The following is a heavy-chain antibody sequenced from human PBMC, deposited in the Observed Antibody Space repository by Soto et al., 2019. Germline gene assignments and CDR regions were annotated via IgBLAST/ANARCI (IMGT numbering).Heavy chain of an antibody. D-gene: IGHD2-15*01. J-gene: IGHJ4*02. Sequence: GSLRLSCAASGFTFSDYPMNWVRQAPGKGLEWVSSIRTISSAIYFADSVRGRFTISRDNARNSLYLQMTSLRDEDTAVYYCARETPSFDSWGQGTLVTVSS. CDR3: ARETPSFDS. CDR1: GFTFSDYP. V-gene: IGHV3-48*02. CDR2: IRTISSAI.